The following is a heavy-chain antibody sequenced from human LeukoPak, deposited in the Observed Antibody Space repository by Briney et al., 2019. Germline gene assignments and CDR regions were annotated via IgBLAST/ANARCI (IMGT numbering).Heavy chain of an antibody. CDR3: ASRAPYYYRPRIDY. D-gene: IGHD3-10*01. CDR1: GFTFSSYA. J-gene: IGHJ4*02. V-gene: IGHV3-23*01. CDR2: ISGSGGST. Sequence: GGSLRLSCAASGFTFSSYAVSWVRQAPGKGLEWVSAISGSGGSTYYADSVKGRFTISRDNSKNTLYLQMNSLRAEDTAVYYCASRAPYYYRPRIDYWGQGTLVTVSS.